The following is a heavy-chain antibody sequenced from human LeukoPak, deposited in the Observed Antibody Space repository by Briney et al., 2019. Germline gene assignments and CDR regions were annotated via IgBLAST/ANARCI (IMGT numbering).Heavy chain of an antibody. Sequence: PGGSLRLSCAASGFTFSSYAMHWVRQAPGKGLEWVAVISYDGSNKYYADSVKGRFTISRDNSKNTLYLQMNSLRAEDTAVYYCARAPTYYDFWSGYETYFDYWGQGTLVTVSS. J-gene: IGHJ4*02. CDR3: ARAPTYYDFWSGYETYFDY. CDR2: ISYDGSNK. V-gene: IGHV3-30*14. CDR1: GFTFSSYA. D-gene: IGHD3-3*01.